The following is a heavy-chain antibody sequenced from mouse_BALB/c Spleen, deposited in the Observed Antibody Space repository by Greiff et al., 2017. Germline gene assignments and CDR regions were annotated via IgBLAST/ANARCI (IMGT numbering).Heavy chain of an antibody. CDR2: IWAGGST. CDR1: GFSLTSYG. J-gene: IGHJ4*01. V-gene: IGHV2-9*02. CDR3: ARVYGNYEAMDY. D-gene: IGHD2-1*01. Sequence: VKLQESGPGLVAPSQSLSITCTVSGFSLTSYGVHWVRQPPGKGLEWLGVIWAGGSTNYNSALMSRLSISKDNSKSQVFLKMNSLQTDDTAMYYCARVYGNYEAMDYWGQGTSVTVSS.